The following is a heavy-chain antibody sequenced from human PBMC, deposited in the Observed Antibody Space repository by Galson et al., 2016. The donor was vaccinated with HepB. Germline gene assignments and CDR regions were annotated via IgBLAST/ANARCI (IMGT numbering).Heavy chain of an antibody. D-gene: IGHD2-8*02. V-gene: IGHV3-53*01. CDR2: VYSSGNT. J-gene: IGHJ6*02. Sequence: SLRLSCAASGFTFSRYGMNWVRQAPGKGLEWVSVVYSSGNTYYAGSVKGRFTISRDNSKNTLYLQMNSLRAEDTAVYYCARGTGGKYYYGMDVWGQGTTVTVPS. CDR3: ARGTGGKYYYGMDV. CDR1: GFTFSRYG.